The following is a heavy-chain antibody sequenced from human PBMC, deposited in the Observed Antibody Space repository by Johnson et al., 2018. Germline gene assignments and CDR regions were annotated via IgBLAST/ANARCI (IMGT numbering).Heavy chain of an antibody. CDR1: GFTFDDYA. J-gene: IGHJ1*01. CDR2: ISWNSGSI. V-gene: IGHV3-9*01. CDR3: AKAPVGWLGEGAEYFQH. D-gene: IGHD3-3*01. Sequence: VQLVESGGGLVQPGRSLRLSCAASGFTFDDYAMHWVRQAPGKGLEWVSGISWNSGSIGYAESVKGRFTISRDNAKNSLYLQMKSLKAEDTALYYCAKAPVGWLGEGAEYFQHWGQGTLVTVSS.